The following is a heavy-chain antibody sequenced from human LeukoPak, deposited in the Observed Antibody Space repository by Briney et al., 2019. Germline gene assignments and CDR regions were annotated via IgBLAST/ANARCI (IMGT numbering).Heavy chain of an antibody. V-gene: IGHV1-18*01. CDR1: GYIFTSYG. CDR2: ISTYNGKT. D-gene: IGHD2-15*01. Sequence: GASVKVSCKASGYIFTSYGICWVRQAPGQGLEWMGWISTYNGKTNYAQKFQGRVTITADKSTSTAYMELSSLRSEDTAVYYCARDGDVVVVAARHYYMDVWGKGTTVTVSS. CDR3: ARDGDVVVVAARHYYMDV. J-gene: IGHJ6*03.